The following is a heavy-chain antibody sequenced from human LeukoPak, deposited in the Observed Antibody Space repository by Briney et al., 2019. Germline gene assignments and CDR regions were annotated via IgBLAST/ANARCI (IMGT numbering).Heavy chain of an antibody. CDR1: GYTFTNYA. CDR2: IHPSTGKP. Sequence: ASVKVSCKTSGYTFTNYAMNWVRQAPGQGLEWMGWIHPSTGKPTYAQGFTGRFVFSLDTSVSTTYLQISSLMAEDTAVYSCSRAFQSLGGLSLPDYWGQGPLVTVSS. J-gene: IGHJ4*02. D-gene: IGHD3-16*02. V-gene: IGHV7-4-1*02. CDR3: SRAFQSLGGLSLPDY.